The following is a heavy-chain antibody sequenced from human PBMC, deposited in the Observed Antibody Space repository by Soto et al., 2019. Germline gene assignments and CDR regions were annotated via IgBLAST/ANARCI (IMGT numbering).Heavy chain of an antibody. CDR3: ARDLYSSSPLPDY. J-gene: IGHJ4*02. V-gene: IGHV3-21*01. D-gene: IGHD6-6*01. Sequence: GSLRLSCAASGFSFSSYSMNWVRQAPGKGLEWVSSISSSSSYIYYADSVKGRFTIFRDNAKNSLYLQMNSLRAEDTAVYYCARDLYSSSPLPDYWGQGTLVTVSS. CDR2: ISSSSSYI. CDR1: GFSFSSYS.